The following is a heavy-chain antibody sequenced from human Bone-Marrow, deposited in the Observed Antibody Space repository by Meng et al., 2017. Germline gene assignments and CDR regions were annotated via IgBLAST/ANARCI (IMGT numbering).Heavy chain of an antibody. CDR2: INHSGST. D-gene: IGHD1-1*01. Sequence: QVQPQQWGAGLLKPSETLSLTCAVYGGSFSGYYWSWIRQPPGKGLEWIGEINHSGSTNYNPSLKSRVTISVDTSKNQFSLKLSSVTAADTAVYYCARGTRPLLFQHWGQGTLVTVSS. V-gene: IGHV4-34*01. CDR1: GGSFSGYY. J-gene: IGHJ1*01. CDR3: ARGTRPLLFQH.